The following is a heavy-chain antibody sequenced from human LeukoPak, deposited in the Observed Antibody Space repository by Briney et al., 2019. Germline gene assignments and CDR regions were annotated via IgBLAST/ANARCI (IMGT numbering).Heavy chain of an antibody. CDR3: ARNSPWLDV. CDR2: IYYSGST. CDR1: GGSISPYY. J-gene: IGHJ6*02. D-gene: IGHD2-21*01. V-gene: IGHV4-59*01. Sequence: SETLSLTCTVSGGSISPYYWSWIRQPPGKGLEWIGYIYYSGSTNYNPSLKSRITTSVNTSNNQFSPMLSSVTAADTALYYCARNSPWLDVWGQGTTVTVSS.